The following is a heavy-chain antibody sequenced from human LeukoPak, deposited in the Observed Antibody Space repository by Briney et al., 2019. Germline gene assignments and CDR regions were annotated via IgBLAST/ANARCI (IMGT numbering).Heavy chain of an antibody. CDR3: AREDYYGSGSYSSPFDY. CDR2: ISAYNGNT. CDR1: GYTFTSYG. Sequence: ASVKVSCKASGYTFTSYGISWVRQAPGQGLEWMGWISAYNGNTNYAQKLQGRATMTTDTSTSTAYMELRSLRSDDTAVYYCAREDYYGSGSYSSPFDYWGQGTLVTVSS. D-gene: IGHD3-10*01. V-gene: IGHV1-18*01. J-gene: IGHJ4*02.